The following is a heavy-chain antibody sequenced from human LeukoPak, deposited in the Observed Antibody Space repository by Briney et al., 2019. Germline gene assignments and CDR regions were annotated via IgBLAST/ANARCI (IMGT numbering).Heavy chain of an antibody. CDR1: GYTFTGYY. J-gene: IGHJ5*02. D-gene: IGHD6-6*01. Sequence: SVKVSCKASGYTFTGYYMHWVRQAPGQGLEWMGGITPIFGTANYAQKFQGRVTITTDESTSTAYMELSSLRSEDTAVYYCARIAARPGGWFDPWGQGTLVTVSS. CDR3: ARIAARPGGWFDP. CDR2: ITPIFGTA. V-gene: IGHV1-69*05.